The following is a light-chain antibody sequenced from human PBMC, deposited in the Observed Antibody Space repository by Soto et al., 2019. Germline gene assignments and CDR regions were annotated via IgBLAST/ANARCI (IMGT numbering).Light chain of an antibody. J-gene: IGKJ1*01. CDR2: AAS. CDR3: QKYSSAPWT. V-gene: IGKV1-27*01. Sequence: DIQMTQSPSSLAASVGDRVTITCRARQVINNYLAWYQQKPGKVPKLLIYAASTLQSGVPFRFSGSGSGTDFTLTISSLQPEDVATYYCQKYSSAPWTFGQGTKVEIK. CDR1: QVINNY.